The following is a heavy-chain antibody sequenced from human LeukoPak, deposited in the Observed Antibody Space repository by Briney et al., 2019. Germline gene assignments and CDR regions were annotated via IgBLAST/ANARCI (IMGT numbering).Heavy chain of an antibody. CDR2: INHSGST. D-gene: IGHD2-15*01. CDR3: ARGRIYGDY. J-gene: IGHJ4*02. V-gene: IGHV4-34*01. Sequence: PSETLSLTCTVSGGSVSGYYWSWIRQPPGKGLEWIGEINHSGSTNYNPSLKSRVTISVDTSKNQFSLKLSSVTAADTAVYYCARGRIYGDYWGQGTLVTVSS. CDR1: GGSVSGYY.